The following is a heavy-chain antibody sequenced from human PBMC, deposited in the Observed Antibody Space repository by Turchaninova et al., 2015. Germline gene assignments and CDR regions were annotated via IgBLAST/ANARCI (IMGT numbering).Heavy chain of an antibody. Sequence: QVPLQESGPGLGKPPETLSLPRAVSGYSINSGSYWGWLRRPPGKGLDWIGSVYHSGGPHYNPSLESRVTISVDTSKNRFFLKLTSVTAADTALYYCARTSSCWSTFAFDYWGQGILVTVSS. CDR2: VYHSGGP. D-gene: IGHD6-19*01. CDR3: ARTSSCWSTFAFDY. V-gene: IGHV4-38-2*01. J-gene: IGHJ4*02. CDR1: GYSINSGSY.